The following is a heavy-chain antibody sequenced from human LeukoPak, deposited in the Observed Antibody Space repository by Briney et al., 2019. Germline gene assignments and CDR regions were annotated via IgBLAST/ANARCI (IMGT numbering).Heavy chain of an antibody. J-gene: IGHJ4*02. CDR3: ARDRRYCSGGSCYFDYFFDY. D-gene: IGHD2-15*01. Sequence: GGSLRLSCAASGFTFNSYAVHWVRQAPGKGLEWVAVISYDGSINFYTASVKGRFTISRDNSKNTLYLQMNSLRIDDTALYFCARDRRYCSGGSCYFDYFFDYWGQGTLVTVSS. V-gene: IGHV3-30*04. CDR2: ISYDGSIN. CDR1: GFTFNSYA.